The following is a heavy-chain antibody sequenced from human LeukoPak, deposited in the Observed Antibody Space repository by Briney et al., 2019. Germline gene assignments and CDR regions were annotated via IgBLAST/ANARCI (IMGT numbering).Heavy chain of an antibody. CDR2: ISSSSSTI. V-gene: IGHV3-48*01. J-gene: IGHJ4*02. CDR3: ARGGSSWPLPFDY. Sequence: GGSLRLSCAASGFTFSSYSTNWVRQAPGKGLEWVSYISSSSSTIYYADSVKGRFTISRDNAKNSLYLQMNSLRAEDTAVYYCARGGSSWPLPFDYWGQGTLVTVSS. D-gene: IGHD6-13*01. CDR1: GFTFSSYS.